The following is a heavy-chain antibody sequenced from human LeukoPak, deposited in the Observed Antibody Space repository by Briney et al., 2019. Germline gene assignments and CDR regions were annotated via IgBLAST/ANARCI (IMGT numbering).Heavy chain of an antibody. Sequence: ASVKVSCKASGYTFTYYAMHWVRQAPAQGLQWMGWITPGGGTNYPQKFQGRVAITWDTSITTAYMDLSMLTSDDTAVYYCARDRYGDGFAHFDYWGQGALVTVSS. CDR3: ARDRYGDGFAHFDY. V-gene: IGHV1-2*02. CDR1: GYTFTYYA. J-gene: IGHJ4*02. D-gene: IGHD5-24*01. CDR2: ITPGGGT.